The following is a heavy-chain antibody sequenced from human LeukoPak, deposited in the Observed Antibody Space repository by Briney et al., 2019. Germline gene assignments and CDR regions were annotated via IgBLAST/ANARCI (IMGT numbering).Heavy chain of an antibody. V-gene: IGHV3-48*02. Sequence: PGGSMRLSCAASVFAFSSYNINWVRQAPWKGLEWVSCISSSHNTIYYADSVKGRFTISRDNAKNSLYLQMNSLRDEDTAVYYCARDVGIMVVTRWCFDLWSRGTVVTVSS. CDR3: ARDVGIMVVTRWCFDL. CDR1: VFAFSSYN. D-gene: IGHD2-21*02. CDR2: ISSSHNTI. J-gene: IGHJ2*01.